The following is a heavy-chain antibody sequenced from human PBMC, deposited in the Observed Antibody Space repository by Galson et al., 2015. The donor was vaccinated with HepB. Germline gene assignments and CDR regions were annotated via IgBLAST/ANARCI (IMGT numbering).Heavy chain of an antibody. CDR1: GYTFTGYY. D-gene: IGHD3-3*01. CDR3: VKGIYDFWSGTGDY. V-gene: IGHV1-2*02. CDR2: INPNSGGA. J-gene: IGHJ4*02. Sequence: SCKASGYTFTGYYMHWVRQAPGQGLEWMGWINPNSGGANYAQKFQGRVTMTRDTSISTAYMELSRLRSDDTAVYYCVKGIYDFWSGTGDYWGQGTLVTVSS.